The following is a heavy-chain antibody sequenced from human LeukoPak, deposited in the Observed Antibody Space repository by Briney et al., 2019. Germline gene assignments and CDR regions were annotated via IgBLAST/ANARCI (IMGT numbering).Heavy chain of an antibody. CDR2: IRYDGSNK. J-gene: IGHJ4*02. V-gene: IGHV3-30*02. Sequence: PGGSLRLSCAASGFTFGSYGMHWVRQAPGKGLEWVAFIRYDGSNKYYADSVKGRFTISRDNSKNTLYLQMNSLRAEDTAVYCCAKDRPRSGSYLDYWGQGTLVTVSS. CDR3: AKDRPRSGSYLDY. CDR1: GFTFGSYG. D-gene: IGHD1-26*01.